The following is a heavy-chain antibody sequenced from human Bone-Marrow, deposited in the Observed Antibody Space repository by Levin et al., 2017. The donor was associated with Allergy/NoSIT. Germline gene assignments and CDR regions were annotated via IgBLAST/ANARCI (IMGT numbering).Heavy chain of an antibody. Sequence: SETLSLTCTVSGDSISSYYWSWIRQPPGKGLEWIGCMYYSGSTNYNPSLKSRVTISADTSKNQFSLKVSSVTAADTAVYYCARGRYYFDYWGQGTPVTVSS. CDR2: MYYSGST. CDR3: ARGRYYFDY. V-gene: IGHV4-59*01. J-gene: IGHJ4*02. CDR1: GDSISSYY.